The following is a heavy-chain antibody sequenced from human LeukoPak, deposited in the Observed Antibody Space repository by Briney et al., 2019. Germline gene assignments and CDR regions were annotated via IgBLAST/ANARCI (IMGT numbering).Heavy chain of an antibody. CDR1: GITFSGYS. CDR3: ARVGGSTAVTMYFEY. V-gene: IGHV3-48*02. D-gene: IGHD1-26*01. Sequence: GGSLRLSCVVSGITFSGYSMIWVRQAPGKGLEWLSFISTSGISIFYAESVKERFTISRDNAKKSLYLQMNSLRDEDTAVYYCARVGGSTAVTMYFEYWGQGTLVTVSS. CDR2: ISTSGISI. J-gene: IGHJ4*02.